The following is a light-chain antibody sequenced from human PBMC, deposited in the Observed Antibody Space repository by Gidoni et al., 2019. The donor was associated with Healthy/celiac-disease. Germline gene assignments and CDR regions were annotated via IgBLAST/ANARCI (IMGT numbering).Light chain of an antibody. J-gene: IGKJ1*01. CDR1: QSVSSIY. Sequence: EMGLTQSPGTLSSSPGERATLSCRASQSVSSIYLAWYQQKPGQAPRLLIYGASSRAAGIPDRFSGSGSGTDFTLTISRLEAEDFAVYYCRQYGSSPPTFGQGTKVEIK. CDR3: RQYGSSPPT. V-gene: IGKV3-20*01. CDR2: GAS.